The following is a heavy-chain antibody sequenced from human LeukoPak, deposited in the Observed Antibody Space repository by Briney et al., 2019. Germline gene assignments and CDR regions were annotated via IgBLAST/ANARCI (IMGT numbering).Heavy chain of an antibody. V-gene: IGHV1-2*02. Sequence: ASVKVSCKASGYTFTGYYMHWVRQAPGQGLEWMGWINPNSGGTNYAQKFQGRVTMTRDTSISTAYMELSRLRSDDTAVYYCARYSSGWKKVDYWGQGTLVTVSS. CDR2: INPNSGGT. CDR1: GYTFTGYY. D-gene: IGHD6-19*01. CDR3: ARYSSGWKKVDY. J-gene: IGHJ4*02.